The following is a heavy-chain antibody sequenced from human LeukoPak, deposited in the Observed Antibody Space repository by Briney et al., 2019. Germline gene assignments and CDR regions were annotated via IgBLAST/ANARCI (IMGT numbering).Heavy chain of an antibody. CDR1: GGSISSYY. J-gene: IGHJ2*01. CDR2: IYYSGCT. V-gene: IGHV4-59*01. D-gene: IGHD3-22*01. CDR3: AGRGAYDSSGYFWYFDL. Sequence: SETLSLTCTVSGGSISSYYWNWIRQPPGKGLEWIGYIYYSGCTNYNPSLKSRVTISVDTSRNQFSLKLSSVTAADTAVYYCAGRGAYDSSGYFWYFDLWGRGTLVTVSS.